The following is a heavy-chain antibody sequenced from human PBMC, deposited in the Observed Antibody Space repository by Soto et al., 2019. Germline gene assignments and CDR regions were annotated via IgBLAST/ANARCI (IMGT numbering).Heavy chain of an antibody. Sequence: EVQLVESGGGLVQPGGSLRLSCAASEFSFSDYWMDWVRQAPGKGLEWVANLDKGGGEKHYVDSVKGRFTISRDNAKNSLYLQMNSLRAEDTAVYYCARGGIWFDPWGQVTLVTVTS. J-gene: IGHJ5*02. CDR1: EFSFSDYW. CDR3: ARGGIWFDP. CDR2: LDKGGGEK. D-gene: IGHD3-10*01. V-gene: IGHV3-7*05.